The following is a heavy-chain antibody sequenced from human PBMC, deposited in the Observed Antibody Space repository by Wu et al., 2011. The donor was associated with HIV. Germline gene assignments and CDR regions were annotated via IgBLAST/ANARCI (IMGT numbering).Heavy chain of an antibody. J-gene: IGHJ4*02. CDR2: MNPNSGTT. Sequence: QVQLVQSGAEVKKPGASVKVSCKASGYTFTSYDINWVRQATGQGLKWMGWMNPNSGTTGYAQKFQGRVTMTRNTSISTAYMDLSSLRSEDTAVYYCARSVRGDYDFDYWGQGTLVTVSS. CDR3: ARSVRGDYDFDY. D-gene: IGHD4-17*01. V-gene: IGHV1-8*02. CDR1: GYTFTSYD.